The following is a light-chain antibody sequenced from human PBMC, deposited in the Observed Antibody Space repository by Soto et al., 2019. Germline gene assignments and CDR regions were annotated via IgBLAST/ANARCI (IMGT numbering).Light chain of an antibody. CDR3: QQYGNSPWT. CDR2: GAS. CDR1: QSVSAND. Sequence: EIVLTQSPGTLSLSPGERATLSCRASQSVSANDLAWYQRKPGQPPRLLIYGASSRATGIPDRFSGSGSGTDFTLTISRLEAEDFAVYYCQQYGNSPWTFGQGTKVEIK. J-gene: IGKJ1*01. V-gene: IGKV3-20*01.